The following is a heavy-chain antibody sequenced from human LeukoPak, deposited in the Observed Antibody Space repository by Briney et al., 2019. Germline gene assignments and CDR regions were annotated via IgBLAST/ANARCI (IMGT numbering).Heavy chain of an antibody. D-gene: IGHD1-26*01. CDR3: ARYGGSYYFDN. Sequence: AGGSLRLSCAASGFTFSNYWMSWVRQAPGKGLEWVANIKQDGSERYYVDSVKGRFTISRDNAKNSLYLQMNSLRAEDTAVYYCARYGGSYYFDNWGQGTLVTVPS. J-gene: IGHJ4*02. CDR2: IKQDGSER. V-gene: IGHV3-7*01. CDR1: GFTFSNYW.